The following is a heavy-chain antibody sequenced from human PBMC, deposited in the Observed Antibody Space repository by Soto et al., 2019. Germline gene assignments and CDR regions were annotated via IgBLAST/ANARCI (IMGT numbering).Heavy chain of an antibody. V-gene: IGHV3-48*04. D-gene: IGHD6-19*01. CDR3: AREYSSGWYEGWFDP. Sequence: GGSLRLSCAASGFTFSSYSMNWVRQAPGKGLEWVSYISSSSSTIYYADSVKGRFTISRDNAKNSLYLQMNSLRAEDTAVYYCAREYSSGWYEGWFDPWGQGTLVTVSS. J-gene: IGHJ5*02. CDR1: GFTFSSYS. CDR2: ISSSSSTI.